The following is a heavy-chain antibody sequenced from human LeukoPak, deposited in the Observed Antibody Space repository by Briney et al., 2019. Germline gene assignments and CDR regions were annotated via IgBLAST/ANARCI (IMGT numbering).Heavy chain of an antibody. CDR1: GFTFSSYA. CDR2: IKQDGSEK. Sequence: GGSLRLSCAASGFTFSSYAMTWVRQAPGKGLEWVANIKQDGSEKYYVDSLKGRFTISRDNAKNSLYLQMNSLTAEDTAIYYCARSLRVAVAASYWGQGTLVTVSS. D-gene: IGHD6-19*01. J-gene: IGHJ4*02. V-gene: IGHV3-7*01. CDR3: ARSLRVAVAASY.